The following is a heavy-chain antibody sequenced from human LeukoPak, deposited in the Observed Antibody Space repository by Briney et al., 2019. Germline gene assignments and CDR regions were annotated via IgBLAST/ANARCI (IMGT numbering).Heavy chain of an antibody. Sequence: GASLRLSCAASRFTFSTYAMGWVRQAPGKGLEWVSGISGSGDNTYYADSVKGRFTVSRDNSKSTLYLQMNSLRAEDTAVYYWALYDNSGYRAFDYWGQEPWSPSPQ. CDR3: ALYDNSGYRAFDY. D-gene: IGHD3-22*01. V-gene: IGHV3-23*01. J-gene: IGHJ4*01. CDR2: ISGSGDNT. CDR1: RFTFSTYA.